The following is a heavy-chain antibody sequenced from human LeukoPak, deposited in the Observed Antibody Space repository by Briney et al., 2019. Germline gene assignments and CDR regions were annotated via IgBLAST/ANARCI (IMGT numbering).Heavy chain of an antibody. Sequence: GGSLRLSCAASGFTFSSYAMSWVRQAPGKGLEWVSAISGSGGSTYYADSVKGRFTISRDNSKNTLYLQMNSLRAEDTAVYYCAKDTLSGWLRGLFDYWGQGTLVTVSS. J-gene: IGHJ4*02. CDR3: AKDTLSGWLRGLFDY. CDR2: ISGSGGST. CDR1: GFTFSSYA. D-gene: IGHD5-12*01. V-gene: IGHV3-23*01.